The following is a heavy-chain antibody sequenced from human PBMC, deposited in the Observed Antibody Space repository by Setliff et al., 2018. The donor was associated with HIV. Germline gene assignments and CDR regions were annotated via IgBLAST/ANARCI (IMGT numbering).Heavy chain of an antibody. V-gene: IGHV4-39*01. CDR1: GGSISSSNW. J-gene: IGHJ4*02. CDR2: IYYSGST. CDR3: ATMNYDSSGYYSD. D-gene: IGHD3-22*01. Sequence: SETLSLTCAVSGGSISSSNWWSWVRQPPGKGLEWIGSIYYSGSTYYNPSLKSRVTISVDTSKNQFSLKLSSVTAADTAVYFCATMNYDSSGYYSDWGQGTRVTVSS.